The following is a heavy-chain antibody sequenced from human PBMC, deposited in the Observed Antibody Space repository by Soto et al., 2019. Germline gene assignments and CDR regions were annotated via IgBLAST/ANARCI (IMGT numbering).Heavy chain of an antibody. Sequence: GSLRLSCAASGFTFSTYSMNWVRPAPGEGLEWVSSISDSSSYIYYADSVKGRFTISRDNAKNSLYLQMNSLRAEDTAVYYCARYDSSGYYWPYYYYGMDVWGQGTTVTVSS. CDR1: GFTFSTYS. J-gene: IGHJ6*02. CDR3: ARYDSSGYYWPYYYYGMDV. D-gene: IGHD3-22*01. CDR2: ISDSSSYI. V-gene: IGHV3-21*01.